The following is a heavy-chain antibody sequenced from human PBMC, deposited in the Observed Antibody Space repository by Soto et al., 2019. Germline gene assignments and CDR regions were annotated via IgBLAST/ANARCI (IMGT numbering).Heavy chain of an antibody. CDR2: ISYDGSNK. J-gene: IGHJ4*02. D-gene: IGHD3-22*01. CDR1: GFTFSSYA. V-gene: IGHV3-30-3*01. Sequence: GGSLRLSCAASGFTFSSYAMHWVRQAPGKGLEWVAVISYDGSNKYYADSVKGRFTISRDNSKNTLYLQMNSLRAEDTAVYYCARLMIVVAQNDYWGQGTLVTVSS. CDR3: ARLMIVVAQNDY.